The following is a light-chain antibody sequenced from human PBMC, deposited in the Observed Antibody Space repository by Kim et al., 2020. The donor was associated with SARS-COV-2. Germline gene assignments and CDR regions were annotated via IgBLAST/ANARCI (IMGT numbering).Light chain of an antibody. V-gene: IGLV3-1*01. Sequence: SYELTQPPSVSVSPGQTASISCSGDELAGKYACWYQQKPGQSPILLIYQDNKRPSGIPERFSGSSPVNSATLTIRETQAVVEADYYCQAWDSTTAVFGAG. CDR2: QDN. CDR1: ELAGKY. CDR3: QAWDSTTAV. J-gene: IGLJ2*01.